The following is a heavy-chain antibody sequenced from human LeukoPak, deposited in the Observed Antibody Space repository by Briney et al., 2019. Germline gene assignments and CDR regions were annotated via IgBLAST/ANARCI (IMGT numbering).Heavy chain of an antibody. J-gene: IGHJ4*02. V-gene: IGHV3-66*01. CDR3: ARDDLDSSGYEYFDY. CDR2: IYSGGST. Sequence: GGSLRLSCAASGFTVSSNYMSWVRQAPGKGLEWVSVIYSGGSTYYADSVKGRFTISRDNSKNTLYLQMNSLRAEDTAVYYCARDDLDSSGYEYFDYWGQGTLVTVSS. D-gene: IGHD3-22*01. CDR1: GFTVSSNY.